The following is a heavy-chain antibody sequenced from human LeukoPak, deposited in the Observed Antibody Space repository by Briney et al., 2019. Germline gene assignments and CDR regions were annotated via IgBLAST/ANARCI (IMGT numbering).Heavy chain of an antibody. D-gene: IGHD6-19*01. CDR3: AKVRSSGWYYYGMDV. J-gene: IGHJ6*02. CDR1: GFTFSSYG. Sequence: GRSLRLSCAASGFTFSSYGMHWVRQAPGKGLEWVAVISYDGSNKYYADSVKGRFTISRDNSKNTLYLQMNSLRAEDTAVYYCAKVRSSGWYYYGMDVWGQGTTVTVSS. V-gene: IGHV3-30*18. CDR2: ISYDGSNK.